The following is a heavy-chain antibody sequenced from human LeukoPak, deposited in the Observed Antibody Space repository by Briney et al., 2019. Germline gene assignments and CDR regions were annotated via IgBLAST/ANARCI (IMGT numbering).Heavy chain of an antibody. J-gene: IGHJ4*02. CDR2: IWYDGSNK. Sequence: GRSLRLSCAASGFTFSSYGMHWVRQAPGKGLEWVAVIWYDGSNKYYADSVKGRFTISRDNSKNTLYLQMSSLRAEDTAVYYCARGGEQWLDLYYFDYWGQGTLVTVSS. CDR1: GFTFSSYG. D-gene: IGHD6-19*01. CDR3: ARGGEQWLDLYYFDY. V-gene: IGHV3-33*01.